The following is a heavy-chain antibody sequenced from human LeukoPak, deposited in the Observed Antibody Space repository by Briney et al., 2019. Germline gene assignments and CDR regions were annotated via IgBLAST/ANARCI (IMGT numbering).Heavy chain of an antibody. J-gene: IGHJ6*02. CDR1: GFTFSTYD. CDR3: AREIRETVVTRHYYYGIDV. CDR2: IGTGDDT. Sequence: GGSLRLSCAASGFTFSTYDMHWVRQVTGKGLEWVSAIGTGDDTYYLGSVKGRFTISRDNAKNVLYLQMSSLRAEDTAVYYCAREIRETVVTRHYYYGIDVWGQGTTVTVSS. D-gene: IGHD2-15*01. V-gene: IGHV3-13*01.